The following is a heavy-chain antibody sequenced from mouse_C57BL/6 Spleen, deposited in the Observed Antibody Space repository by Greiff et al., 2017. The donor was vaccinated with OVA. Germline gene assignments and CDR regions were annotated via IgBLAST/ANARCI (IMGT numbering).Heavy chain of an antibody. CDR3: AKIGGFAY. CDR1: GFTFSDYG. V-gene: IGHV5-17*01. Sequence: EVKLVESGGGLVKPGGSLKLSCAASGFTFSDYGMHWVRQAPEKGLEWVAYISSGSSTIYYADTVKGRFTISRDNAKNTLFLHMTSLRSEDTAMYYCAKIGGFAYWGQGTLVTVSA. CDR2: ISSGSSTI. J-gene: IGHJ3*01.